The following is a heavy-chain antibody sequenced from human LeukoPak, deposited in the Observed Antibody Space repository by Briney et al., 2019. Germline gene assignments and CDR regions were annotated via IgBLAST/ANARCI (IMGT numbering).Heavy chain of an antibody. Sequence: KPGESLKISCKGSGYSFTSYWIGWVRQMTGKGLEWMGIIYPGDSDTRYSPSFQGQVTISADKSISTAYLQWSSLKASDTAMYYCAGPRIQLWFDDDAFDIWGQGTMVTVSS. D-gene: IGHD5-18*01. CDR3: AGPRIQLWFDDDAFDI. V-gene: IGHV5-51*03. CDR2: IYPGDSDT. CDR1: GYSFTSYW. J-gene: IGHJ3*02.